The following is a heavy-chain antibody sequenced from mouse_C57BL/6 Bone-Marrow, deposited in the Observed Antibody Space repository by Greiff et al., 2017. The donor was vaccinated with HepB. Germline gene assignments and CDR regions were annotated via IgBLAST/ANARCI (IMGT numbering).Heavy chain of an antibody. CDR2: IWTGGGT. V-gene: IGHV2-9-1*01. Sequence: VQLQESGPGLVAPSQSLSITCTVSGFSLTSYAISWVRQPPGKGLEWLGVIWTGGGTNYNSALKSRLSISKDNSKSQVFLQMNSLQTDDTARYYCARNFYYSKGYAMDYWGQGTSVTVSS. CDR3: ARNFYYSKGYAMDY. J-gene: IGHJ4*01. CDR1: GFSLTSYA. D-gene: IGHD2-5*01.